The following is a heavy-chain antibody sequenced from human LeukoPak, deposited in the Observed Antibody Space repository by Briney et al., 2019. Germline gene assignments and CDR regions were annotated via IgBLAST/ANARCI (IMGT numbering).Heavy chain of an antibody. J-gene: IGHJ1*01. V-gene: IGHV1-2*06. CDR1: GYTFTSYG. D-gene: IGHD6-19*01. Sequence: ASVKVSCKASGYTFTSYGISWVRQAPGQGLEWMGRINPNSGGTNYAQKFQGRVTMTKDTSISTAYMDLSRLTSDDTAVYYCASLTIGWYSSDYFQQWGQGTLVTVSS. CDR2: INPNSGGT. CDR3: ASLTIGWYSSDYFQQ.